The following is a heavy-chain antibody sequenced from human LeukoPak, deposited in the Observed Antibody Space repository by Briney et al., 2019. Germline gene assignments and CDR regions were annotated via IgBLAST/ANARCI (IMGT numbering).Heavy chain of an antibody. CDR1: GGSISSYY. J-gene: IGHJ4*02. CDR2: IYTSGTT. V-gene: IGHV4-4*07. CDR3: ARTKGGYEFLLDY. D-gene: IGHD5-12*01. Sequence: PSETLSLTCTVSGGSISSYYWSWIRQPAGKGLEWIGRIYTSGTTNYNPSLKSRVIMSADTSKNQFSLKLSSVTAADTAVYYCARTKGGYEFLLDYWGQGTLVTVSS.